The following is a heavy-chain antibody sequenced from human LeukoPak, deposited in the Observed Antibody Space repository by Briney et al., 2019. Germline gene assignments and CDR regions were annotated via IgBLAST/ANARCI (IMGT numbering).Heavy chain of an antibody. CDR1: GFIFSSYE. Sequence: GGSLRLSCAASGFIFSSYEMNWVRQAPGKGLEWVSYISSSGSTKHYADSVKGRLTISRDNSKNTLYLQMNSLRAEDTAVYYCARVGTMVRGVIITYFFVYWGQGTLVTVSS. D-gene: IGHD3-10*01. CDR3: ARVGTMVRGVIITYFFVY. CDR2: ISSSGSTK. V-gene: IGHV3-48*03. J-gene: IGHJ4*02.